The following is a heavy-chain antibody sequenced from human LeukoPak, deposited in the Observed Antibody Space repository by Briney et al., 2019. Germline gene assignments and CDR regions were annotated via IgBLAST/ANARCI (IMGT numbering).Heavy chain of an antibody. CDR2: ISRDGGVT. J-gene: IGHJ4*02. CDR3: AKSDHRVDGFNYDY. CDR1: GFTFDDHT. Sequence: PGGSLRLSCAASGFTFDDHTMHWVRQAPGKGLEWVSLISRDGGVTKYAGSVKGRFTISRDNTKKSLYLQMNSLRTEDTALYYCAKSDHRVDGFNYDYWGQGTLVTVSS. V-gene: IGHV3-43*01. D-gene: IGHD5-24*01.